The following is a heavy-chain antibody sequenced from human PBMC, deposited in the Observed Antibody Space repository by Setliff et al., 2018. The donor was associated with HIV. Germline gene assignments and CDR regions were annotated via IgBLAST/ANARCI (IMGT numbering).Heavy chain of an antibody. CDR2: IIPIFGTA. V-gene: IGHV1-69*05. J-gene: IGHJ3*02. CDR1: GGTFSSYA. Sequence: SVKVSCKASGGTFSSYAISWVRQAPGQGLEWMGGIIPIFGTANYAQKVQGRVTMTTDTSTTTAYMELRSLRSDDTAVYYCARVRTLDTPVDAFDIWGQGTMVTVSS. CDR3: ARVRTLDTPVDAFDI. D-gene: IGHD2-15*01.